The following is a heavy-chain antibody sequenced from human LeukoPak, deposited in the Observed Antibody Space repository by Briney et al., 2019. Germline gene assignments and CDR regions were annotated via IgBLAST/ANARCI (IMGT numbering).Heavy chain of an antibody. D-gene: IGHD2-2*01. V-gene: IGHV5-51*01. CDR2: IYPGDSDT. CDR1: GYSFTSYW. CDR3: ARHEGYCSSTSCLSYYYMDV. J-gene: IGHJ6*03. Sequence: GESLKISCKGSGYSFTSYWIGWVRQMPGKGLEWMGIIYPGDSDTRYSPSFQGQVTISADKSISTAYLQWSSLKASDTAMYYCARHEGYCSSTSCLSYYYMDVWGKGTTVTVSS.